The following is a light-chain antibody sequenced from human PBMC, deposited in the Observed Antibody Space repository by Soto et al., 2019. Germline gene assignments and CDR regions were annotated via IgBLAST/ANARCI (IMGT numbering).Light chain of an antibody. CDR1: QIVSSSY. CDR2: GAS. CDR3: QHYGSSRT. V-gene: IGKV3-20*01. J-gene: IGKJ1*01. Sequence: EIVLTQSPGTLSLSPGERATLSCRASQIVSSSYLAWYQQKPGQAPRLLIYGASSRATGIPDRFSGSGSGTDFTLTISRLEPEDFAVYYCQHYGSSRTFGQGTKVDIK.